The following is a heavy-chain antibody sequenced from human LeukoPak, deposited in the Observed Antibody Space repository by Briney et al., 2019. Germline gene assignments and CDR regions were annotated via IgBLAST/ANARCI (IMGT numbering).Heavy chain of an antibody. CDR3: AKSRGSTELRYFDWQWGS. Sequence: GGSLRLSCAASGFTFSNYDMHWVRQAPGKGLEWVAVISYDGSNKYYADSVKGRFTISRDNSKNTLYLQMNSLRAEDTAVYYCAKSRGSTELRYFDWQWGSWGQGTLVTVSS. CDR1: GFTFSNYD. J-gene: IGHJ5*02. D-gene: IGHD3-9*01. CDR2: ISYDGSNK. V-gene: IGHV3-30*18.